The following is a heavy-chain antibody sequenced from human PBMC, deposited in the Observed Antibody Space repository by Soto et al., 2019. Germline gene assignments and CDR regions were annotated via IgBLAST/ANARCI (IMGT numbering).Heavy chain of an antibody. CDR2: IKQDGSEK. Sequence: GGSLRLSCAASGFTFSSYWMSWVRQAPGKGLEWVANIKQDGSEKYYVDSVKGRFTISRDNAKNSLYLQMNSLRAEDTAVYYCARAGAFLTGYYRRALGAFDIWGQGTMVTVSS. CDR3: ARAGAFLTGYYRRALGAFDI. V-gene: IGHV3-7*04. J-gene: IGHJ3*02. D-gene: IGHD3-9*01. CDR1: GFTFSSYW.